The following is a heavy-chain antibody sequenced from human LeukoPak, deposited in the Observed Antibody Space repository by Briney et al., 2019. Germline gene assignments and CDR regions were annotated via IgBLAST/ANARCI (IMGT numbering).Heavy chain of an antibody. CDR1: GGSFSGYY. CDR3: ARGQGTVTTH. V-gene: IGHV4-34*01. J-gene: IGHJ4*02. CDR2: INHSGSA. D-gene: IGHD4-17*01. Sequence: SETLSLTCTVSGGSFSGYYCAWIRQPPGKGLEWIGEINHSGSANYNPSLKSRVTISLDTSKNQFSLKLSSVTAADTAVYYCARGQGTVTTHWGQGTLVTVSS.